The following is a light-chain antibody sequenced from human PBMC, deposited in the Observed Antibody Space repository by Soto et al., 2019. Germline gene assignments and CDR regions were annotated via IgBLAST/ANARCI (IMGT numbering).Light chain of an antibody. CDR1: QSAPSSN. CDR2: GAS. V-gene: IGKV3D-20*02. CDR3: HQRKSWPRT. J-gene: IGKJ1*01. Sequence: EVVLTQSPGALSLSPGERATLSRRASQSAPSSNLAWYQQKPGQAPRLLIYGASSRATGIPARFSGSGSGTDFTLTISSLEPEDFAVYYCHQRKSWPRTFGQGTKV.